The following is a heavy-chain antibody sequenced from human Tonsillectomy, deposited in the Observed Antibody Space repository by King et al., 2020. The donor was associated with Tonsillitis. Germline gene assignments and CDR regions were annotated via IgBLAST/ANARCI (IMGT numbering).Heavy chain of an antibody. V-gene: IGHV5-51*01. J-gene: IGHJ5*02. CDR3: ARQHYYDSSGYGGWFDP. CDR1: GYIFTTYW. Sequence: GQLVQSGAEVKKPGESLKISCKGSGYIFTTYWIGWVRQMPGKGLEWMGIIYPGDSDTRYSPSFQGQVTISVDKSISTAYLQWSSLTASDTSMYYCARQHYYDSSGYGGWFDPWGQGTLVTVSS. D-gene: IGHD3-22*01. CDR2: IYPGDSDT.